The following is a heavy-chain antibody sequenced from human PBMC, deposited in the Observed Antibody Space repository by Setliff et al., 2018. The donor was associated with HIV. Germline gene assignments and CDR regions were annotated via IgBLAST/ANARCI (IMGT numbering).Heavy chain of an antibody. V-gene: IGHV3-NL1*01. J-gene: IGHJ4*02. CDR3: ARVLPYNSALDN. Sequence: GGSLRLSCATSGFSLRTYGLHWVRQAPGKRPEWVSTLYGSGDSYHADSVKGRFTLSRDTSKNTMYLQMNSLRREDTAVYYCARVLPYNSALDNWGQGTLVTVSS. CDR1: GFSLRTYG. D-gene: IGHD6-25*01. CDR2: LYGSGDS.